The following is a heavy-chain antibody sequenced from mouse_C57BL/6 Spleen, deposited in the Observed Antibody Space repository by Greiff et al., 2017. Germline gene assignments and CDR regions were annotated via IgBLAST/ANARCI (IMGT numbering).Heavy chain of an antibody. V-gene: IGHV1-52*01. D-gene: IGHD1-1*02. CDR3: VGGGFDD. CDR2: IYPSDSET. Sequence: QVHVKQPGAELVRPGSSVKLSCKASGYTFTSYWMHWVKQRPIQGLEWIGNIYPSDSETHYNQKFKDKATLTVDKSSSTAYMQLSSLTSADSAVYYCVGGGFDDWGQGTTLTVSS. J-gene: IGHJ2*01. CDR1: GYTFTSYW.